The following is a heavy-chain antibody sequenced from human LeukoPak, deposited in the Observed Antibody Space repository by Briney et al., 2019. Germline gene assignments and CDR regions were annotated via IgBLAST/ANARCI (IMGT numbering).Heavy chain of an antibody. J-gene: IGHJ4*02. Sequence: ASVKVSCKASGYTFTSYDINWVRQATGQGLEWMGWMNPNSGNTGYAQKFQGRVTMTRNTSISTAYMELSSLRSEDTAAYYCARGHSVDTAMLRDDYWGQGTLVTVSS. V-gene: IGHV1-8*01. CDR2: MNPNSGNT. CDR3: ARGHSVDTAMLRDDY. D-gene: IGHD5-18*01. CDR1: GYTFTSYD.